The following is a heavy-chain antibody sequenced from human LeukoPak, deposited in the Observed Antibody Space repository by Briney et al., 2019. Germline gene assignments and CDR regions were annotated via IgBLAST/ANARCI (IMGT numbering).Heavy chain of an antibody. CDR3: ASAHGGSHY. CDR2: ISSSSSTI. D-gene: IGHD3-16*01. Sequence: GGSLRLSXAASGFTFRSYSMDWVRQAPGKGLEWVSYISSSSSTIYYADSVKGRFTISRDNAKNSLYLQMNSLRAEDTAVYYCASAHGGSHYWGQGTLVTVSS. V-gene: IGHV3-48*01. J-gene: IGHJ4*02. CDR1: GFTFRSYS.